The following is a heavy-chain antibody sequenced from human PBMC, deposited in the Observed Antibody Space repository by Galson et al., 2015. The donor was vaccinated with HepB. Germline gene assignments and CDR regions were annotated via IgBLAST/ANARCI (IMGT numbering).Heavy chain of an antibody. J-gene: IGHJ4*02. D-gene: IGHD4-11*01. CDR1: GFTFSNHA. CDR2: ISGSGGST. V-gene: IGHV3-23*01. CDR3: AGKGPTVTVPFFDY. Sequence: SLRLSCAASGFTFSNHAMTWVRQAPGKGLEWVSSISGSGGSTYYADSVKGRFTISRDNSKNTLYLQMNSLRAEDTAVYYCAGKGPTVTVPFFDYWGQGTLVTVSS.